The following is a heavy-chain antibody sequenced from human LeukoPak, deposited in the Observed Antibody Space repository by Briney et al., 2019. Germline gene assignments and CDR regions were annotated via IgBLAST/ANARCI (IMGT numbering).Heavy chain of an antibody. Sequence: GGSLRLSCAASGFTFSSYAMHWVRQAPGKGLEWVAVISYDGSNKYYADSVKGRFTISRDNSKNTLYLQMNSLRAEDTAVYYCAKDQGDYGDHNWGQGTLVTVSS. CDR3: AKDQGDYGDHN. V-gene: IGHV3-30-3*01. J-gene: IGHJ4*02. D-gene: IGHD4-17*01. CDR2: ISYDGSNK. CDR1: GFTFSSYA.